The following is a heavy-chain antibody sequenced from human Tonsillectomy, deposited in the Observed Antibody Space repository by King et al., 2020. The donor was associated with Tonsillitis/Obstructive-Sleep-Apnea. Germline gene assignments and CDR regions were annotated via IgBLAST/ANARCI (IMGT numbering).Heavy chain of an antibody. D-gene: IGHD3-16*01. J-gene: IGHJ4*02. CDR2: ISYDGSNK. V-gene: IGHV3-30*18. CDR1: GFTFSIYG. CDR3: AKDRGGKYYFDY. Sequence: VQLVESGGGVVQPGRSLRLSCAASGFTFSIYGMHWVRQAPGKGLEGVAVISYDGSNKYYADSVKGRFTISRDNSKNTLYLQMNSLRAEDTAVYYCAKDRGGKYYFDYWGQGTLVTVSS.